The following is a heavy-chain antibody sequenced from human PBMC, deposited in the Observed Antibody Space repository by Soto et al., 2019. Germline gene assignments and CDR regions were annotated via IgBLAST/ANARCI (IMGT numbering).Heavy chain of an antibody. Sequence: PGGSLRLSCASSVFTFSSYSMNWVRQAPGKGLEWVSYISSSSSTIYYADSVKGRFTISRDNAKNSLYLQMNSLRDEDTAVYYCARDYDFWSGYYVGTYYYYGMDVWGQGTTVTVSS. CDR2: ISSSSSTI. CDR3: ARDYDFWSGYYVGTYYYYGMDV. J-gene: IGHJ6*02. V-gene: IGHV3-48*02. CDR1: VFTFSSYS. D-gene: IGHD3-3*01.